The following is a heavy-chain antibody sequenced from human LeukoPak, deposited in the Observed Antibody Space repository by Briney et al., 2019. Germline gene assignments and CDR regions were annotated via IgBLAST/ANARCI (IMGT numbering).Heavy chain of an antibody. D-gene: IGHD6-13*01. V-gene: IGHV1-18*01. Sequence: GASVKVSCKASGYTFTSYGISWVRQAPGQGLEWMGWISAHNGNTNYAQKLQGRVTMTTDTSTSTAYMELRSLRSDDTAVYYCARARSSWYNYYYYMDVWGKGTTVTVSS. CDR1: GYTFTSYG. CDR2: ISAHNGNT. J-gene: IGHJ6*03. CDR3: ARARSSWYNYYYYMDV.